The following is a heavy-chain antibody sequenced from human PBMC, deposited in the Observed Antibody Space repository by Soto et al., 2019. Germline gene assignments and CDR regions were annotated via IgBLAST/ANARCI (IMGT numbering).Heavy chain of an antibody. CDR1: GFAFGSYA. Sequence: PGGSLRLSCAASGFAFGSYAMNWVRQAPGKGLEWVSAVTSGGTTYYADSMGGRFTISRDNSKNTLCLQMNSLRAEDTAVYYCATELRYLEWFTRPDYWGQGTLVTVSS. J-gene: IGHJ4*02. D-gene: IGHD3-3*01. V-gene: IGHV3-23*01. CDR2: VTSGGTT. CDR3: ATELRYLEWFTRPDY.